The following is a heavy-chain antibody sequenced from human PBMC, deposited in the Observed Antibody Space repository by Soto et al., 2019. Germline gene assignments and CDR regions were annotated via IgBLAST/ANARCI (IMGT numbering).Heavy chain of an antibody. CDR2: ISGLGGNT. J-gene: IGHJ4*02. Sequence: GGSLRLSCAASGFTFSTYAMNWVRQAPGKGLEWVSAISGLGGNTYYADSVKGRFTISRDISKNTLLLQMDSLRADDTAVYYCAKRDGGNSGPFDYWGQGTPVTVSS. CDR3: AKRDGGNSGPFDY. D-gene: IGHD2-21*01. V-gene: IGHV3-23*01. CDR1: GFTFSTYA.